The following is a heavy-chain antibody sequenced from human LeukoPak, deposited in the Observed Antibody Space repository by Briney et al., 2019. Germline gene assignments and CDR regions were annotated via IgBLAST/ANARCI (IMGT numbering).Heavy chain of an antibody. CDR3: ARWQAVTTSFDY. V-gene: IGHV1-18*01. J-gene: IGHJ4*02. CDR1: GYTFTSYG. CDR2: ISAYNGNT. Sequence: ASVKVSYKASGYTFTSYGISWVRQAPGQGLEWMGWISAYNGNTNYAQKLQGRVTMTTDTSTSTAYMELSSLRSDDTAVYYCARWQAVTTSFDYWGQGTLVTVSS. D-gene: IGHD4-17*01.